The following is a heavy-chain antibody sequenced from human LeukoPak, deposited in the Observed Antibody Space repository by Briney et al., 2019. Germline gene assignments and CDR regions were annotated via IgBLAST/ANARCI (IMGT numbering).Heavy chain of an antibody. J-gene: IGHJ3*02. CDR2: MSSTGSS. CDR3: ARDLDSYSKSDGFDM. CDR1: GGSISGYH. V-gene: IGHV4-4*07. Sequence: PSGTLSLTCTVSGGSISGYHWSWIRQAAGEGLEWIGRMSSTGSSDYSPSLKSRVSMSVDTSRNQFSLNLSSVTAADTAVYYCARDLDSYSKSDGFDMWGQGTKVTVSS. D-gene: IGHD5-18*01.